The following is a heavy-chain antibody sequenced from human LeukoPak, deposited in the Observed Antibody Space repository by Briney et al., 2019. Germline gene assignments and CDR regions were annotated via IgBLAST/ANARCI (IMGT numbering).Heavy chain of an antibody. J-gene: IGHJ4*02. CDR2: ISAYNGNT. CDR1: GGTFSSYA. D-gene: IGHD6-19*01. Sequence: ASVKVSCKASGGTFSSYAISWVRQAPGQGLEWMGWISAYNGNTNYAQKLQGRVTMTTDTSTSTAYMELRSLRSDDTAVYYCARVAGYSSGWYFDYWGQGTLVTVSS. V-gene: IGHV1-18*01. CDR3: ARVAGYSSGWYFDY.